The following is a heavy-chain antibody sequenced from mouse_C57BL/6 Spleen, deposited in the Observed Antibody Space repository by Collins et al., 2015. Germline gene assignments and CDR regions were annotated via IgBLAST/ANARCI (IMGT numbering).Heavy chain of an antibody. J-gene: IGHJ1*03. D-gene: IGHD3-1*01. CDR1: GYTFTDYY. V-gene: IGHV1-76*01. Sequence: QVQLKQSGAELVRPGASVKLSCKASGYTFTDYYINWVKQRPGQGLEWIARIYPGSGNTYYNEKFKGKATLTAEKSSSTAYMQLSSLTSEDSAVYFCARSAAHWYFDVWGTGTTVTVSS. CDR2: IYPGSGNT. CDR3: ARSAAHWYFDV.